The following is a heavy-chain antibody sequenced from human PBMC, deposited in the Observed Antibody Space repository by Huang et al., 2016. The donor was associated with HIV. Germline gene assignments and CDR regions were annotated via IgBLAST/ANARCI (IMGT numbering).Heavy chain of an antibody. Sequence: VQLVESGGGLVRPGGSLRLSCAASGFSFDSYRMTWVRQAPGKKLEWLAYISSSGGNSYYADSVKGRFTISRDNARNSLFLQLSSLRVEDTAVYHCVRDAGGKNFWGQGTLVSVSS. D-gene: IGHD1-26*01. CDR1: GFSFDSYR. CDR3: VRDAGGKNF. CDR2: ISSSGGNS. V-gene: IGHV3-48*01. J-gene: IGHJ4*02.